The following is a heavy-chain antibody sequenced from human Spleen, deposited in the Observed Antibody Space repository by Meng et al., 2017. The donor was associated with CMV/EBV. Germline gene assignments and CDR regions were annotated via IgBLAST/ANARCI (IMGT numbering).Heavy chain of an antibody. CDR3: ARSNHYDFWSGPFQH. Sequence: YGGTFSSYAISWVRQAAGQGLEWRGGIIPIFGKANYAQKVQDRVTITTDESTSTAYMELSSLRSEDTAVYYCARSNHYDFWSGPFQHWGQGTLVTVSS. CDR2: IIPIFGKA. J-gene: IGHJ1*01. D-gene: IGHD3-3*01. CDR1: GGTFSSYA. V-gene: IGHV1-69*05.